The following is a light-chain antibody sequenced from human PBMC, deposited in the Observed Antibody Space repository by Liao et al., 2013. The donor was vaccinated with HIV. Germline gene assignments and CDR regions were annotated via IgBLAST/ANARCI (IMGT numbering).Light chain of an antibody. J-gene: IGLJ3*02. CDR2: QDT. CDR1: NIGTKS. Sequence: SYVLTQPPSVSVAPGKTARITCGGNNIGTKSVNWYQQRPGQSPVLVIYQDTKRPSGIPERFSGSNSGNTATLTISGTQAMDEADYYCQAWDSSTGVFGGGTKLTVL. V-gene: IGLV3-1*01. CDR3: QAWDSSTGV.